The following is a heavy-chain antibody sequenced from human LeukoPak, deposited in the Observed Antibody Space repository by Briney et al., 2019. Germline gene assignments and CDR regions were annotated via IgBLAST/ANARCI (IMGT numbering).Heavy chain of an antibody. V-gene: IGHV3-74*01. J-gene: IGHJ1*01. Sequence: GGSLRLSCVASGFTFSSYWMHWVRQAPGKGLVWVSGIKSDGSTNYADSVKGRFTISRDNAKNTVSLQMNSLRAEDTGVYFCARAPSEIGGYYPEYFRHWGQGTLVTVSS. CDR3: ARAPSEIGGYYPEYFRH. CDR1: GFTFSSYW. D-gene: IGHD3-22*01. CDR2: IKSDGST.